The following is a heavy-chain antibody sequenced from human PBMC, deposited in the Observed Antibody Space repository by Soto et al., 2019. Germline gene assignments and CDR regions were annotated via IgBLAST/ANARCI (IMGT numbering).Heavy chain of an antibody. CDR3: ARHEATYYNFYGMDV. V-gene: IGHV5-51*01. Sequence: GESLKISCKSYGYSFTTYWIAWVRQMPGKGLEWMGSIHPGESDTRYSPSFQGQVTISADRSITTAYLQWSSLKASDAAMYYCARHEATYYNFYGMDVWGQGTTVTVSS. CDR2: IHPGESDT. J-gene: IGHJ6*02. CDR1: GYSFTTYW.